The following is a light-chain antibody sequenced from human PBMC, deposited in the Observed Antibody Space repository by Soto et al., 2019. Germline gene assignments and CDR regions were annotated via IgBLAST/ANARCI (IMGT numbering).Light chain of an antibody. V-gene: IGKV3-20*01. Sequence: EIVLTQSPATLSLSPWERATLSCRASQSVSSYLAWYQQKPGQAPRVLIYGTSSRATGIPDRFSGSGSGTDFNLTISKLEPEDFAVYYCQQFGVSPTFGGGTKVDI. CDR2: GTS. J-gene: IGKJ4*01. CDR1: QSVSSY. CDR3: QQFGVSPT.